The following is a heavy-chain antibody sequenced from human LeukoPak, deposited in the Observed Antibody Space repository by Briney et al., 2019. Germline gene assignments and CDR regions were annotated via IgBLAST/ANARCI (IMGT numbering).Heavy chain of an antibody. CDR2: IYHRGST. Sequence: SETLSLTCTVSGYSISNGYYWGWIRQPPGKGLEWVGSIYHRGSTYYNPSLRSRVTISLDRSKKKFSLKLTSVTAADTAIYFCARGAEYYAIWRGSASYSDYWGQGISVTVSS. J-gene: IGHJ4*02. CDR3: ARGAEYYAIWRGSASYSDY. D-gene: IGHD3-3*01. CDR1: GYSISNGYY. V-gene: IGHV4-38-2*02.